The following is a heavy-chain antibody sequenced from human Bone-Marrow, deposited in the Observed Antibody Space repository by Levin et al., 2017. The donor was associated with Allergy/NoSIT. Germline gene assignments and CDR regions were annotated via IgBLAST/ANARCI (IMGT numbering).Heavy chain of an antibody. CDR3: ARDFRYIAAFGTGFDY. D-gene: IGHD6-13*01. CDR1: GFTFTTYG. Sequence: GESLKISCKTSGFTFTTYGITWVRQAPGQGLEWVGWISGFDGSTKYAQKVRGRVSMTTDTSTSTAYMELRNLTSDDTAVYYCARDFRYIAAFGTGFDYWGQGTLVTVSS. V-gene: IGHV1-18*01. J-gene: IGHJ4*02. CDR2: ISGFDGST.